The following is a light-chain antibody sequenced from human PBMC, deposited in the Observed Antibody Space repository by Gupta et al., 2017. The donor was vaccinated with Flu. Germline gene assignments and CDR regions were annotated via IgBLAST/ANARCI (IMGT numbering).Light chain of an antibody. J-gene: IGKJ1*01. CDR2: GAF. V-gene: IGKV3-15*01. CDR1: QSVTSN. Sequence: EIMMTQSPATLSASPGESATLSCRASQSVTSNLAWYQHKPGQPPRLLIYGAFRRATGIPARFSGSGSGTEFTLIISSLQSEDCAVYYCQQYHSWSGTFGQGTKVEIK. CDR3: QQYHSWSGT.